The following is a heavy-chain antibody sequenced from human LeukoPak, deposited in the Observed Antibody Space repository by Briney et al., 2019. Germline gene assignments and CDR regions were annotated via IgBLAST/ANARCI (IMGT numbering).Heavy chain of an antibody. CDR3: ARGLDGELLPPLVY. V-gene: IGHV3-66*01. J-gene: IGHJ4*02. CDR1: GFTVSSIS. CDR2: IYSGSTT. D-gene: IGHD3-10*01. Sequence: PGGSLRLSCAASGFTVSSISMSWVRQAPGKGLEWVSVIYSGSTTYYADSVKGRFTISRDNSKNTLYLQMHSLRAEDTAVYYCARGLDGELLPPLVYWGQGTLVTVSS.